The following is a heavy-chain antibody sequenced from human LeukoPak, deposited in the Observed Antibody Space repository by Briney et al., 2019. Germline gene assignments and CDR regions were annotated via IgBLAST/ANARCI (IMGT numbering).Heavy chain of an antibody. J-gene: IGHJ5*02. CDR3: ARVWRSSTSCYPYRHWWFDP. D-gene: IGHD2-2*01. V-gene: IGHV4-4*07. CDR2: IYTSGST. Sequence: PSETLSLTCTVSGGSISSYYWSWIRQPAGKGLEWIGRIYTSGSTNYNPSLKSRVTMSVDTSKNQFSLKLSSVTAADTAVYYCARVWRSSTSCYPYRHWWFDPWGQGTLVTVSS. CDR1: GGSISSYY.